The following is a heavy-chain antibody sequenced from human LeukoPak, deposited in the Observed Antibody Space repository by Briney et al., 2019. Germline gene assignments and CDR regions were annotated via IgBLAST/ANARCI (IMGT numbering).Heavy chain of an antibody. CDR1: GGSISSYY. J-gene: IGHJ4*02. D-gene: IGHD6-19*01. V-gene: IGHV4-59*04. Sequence: PSETLSLTCTVSGGSISSYYWSWIRQPPGKGLEWIGSIYYSGSTYYSPSLTSRVTMSVDTSKNQFSLKLSSVTAADTAVYYCARHGYTSGSYYFDYWGQGTLVTVSS. CDR3: ARHGYTSGSYYFDY. CDR2: IYYSGST.